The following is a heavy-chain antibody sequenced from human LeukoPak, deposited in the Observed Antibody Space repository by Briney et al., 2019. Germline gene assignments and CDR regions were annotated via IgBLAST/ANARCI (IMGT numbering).Heavy chain of an antibody. CDR2: IYYSGSI. V-gene: IGHV4-28*05. CDR3: ARNMGDGSGIIDY. Sequence: SETLSLTCAVSGYSISSSNWWGWIRQPPGKGLEWIGYIYYSGSIYYNPSLKSRVTMSVDTSKNQFSLKPSSVTAVDTAVYYCARNMGDGSGIIDYWGQGTLVTVSS. D-gene: IGHD3-10*01. CDR1: GYSISSSNW. J-gene: IGHJ4*02.